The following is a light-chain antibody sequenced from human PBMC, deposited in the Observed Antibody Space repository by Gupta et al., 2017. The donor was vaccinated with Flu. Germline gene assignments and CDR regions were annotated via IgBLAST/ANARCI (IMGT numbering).Light chain of an antibody. J-gene: IGKJ5*01. CDR2: SAS. CDR1: QDISSN. Sequence: DIQLTQSPSFLSASVGDRIAITCRASQDISSNLAWYQGKPGTAPKLLIYSASTLQGGVPSRFSGSGSGTEFTLTISSRQDEESAMYYCQHVNYYPVTFGQGTQMDI. CDR3: QHVNYYPVT. V-gene: IGKV1-9*01.